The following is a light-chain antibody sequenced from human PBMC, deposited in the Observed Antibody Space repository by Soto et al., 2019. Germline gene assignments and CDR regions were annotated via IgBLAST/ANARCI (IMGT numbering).Light chain of an antibody. CDR3: SSYTSSSVVV. V-gene: IGLV2-14*01. Sequence: QSALTQPASVSGSPGQSITISCTGTSSDVGGYNYVSWYQQHPGKAPKLMIYDVSNRPSGVSNRFSGSKSGNTASLTISGLQADDEADYYCSSYTSSSVVVFGTGTKLTVL. CDR2: DVS. CDR1: SSDVGGYNY. J-gene: IGLJ1*01.